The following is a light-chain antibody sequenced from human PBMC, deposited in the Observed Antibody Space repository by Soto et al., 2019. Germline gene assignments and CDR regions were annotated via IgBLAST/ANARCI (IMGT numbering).Light chain of an antibody. CDR3: GSYSSTTTREV. CDR1: SSDVGGYDF. J-gene: IGLJ1*01. CDR2: EVT. V-gene: IGLV2-14*01. Sequence: QSALAQPASVSGSPGQWITISCTGGSSDVGGYDFVSWYQHHPGTPPKLIIYEVTPRPSGVSHRFSGSKSASTASLTISGLQVEDEADYFCGSYSSTTTREVFGTGTKVTVL.